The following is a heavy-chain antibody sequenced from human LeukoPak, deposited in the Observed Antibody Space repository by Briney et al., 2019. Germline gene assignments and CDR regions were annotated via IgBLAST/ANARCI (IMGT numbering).Heavy chain of an antibody. CDR1: GFTFSSYS. CDR2: INAGGGST. J-gene: IGHJ5*02. D-gene: IGHD6-6*01. CDR3: AKAPGSSSYGNWFDP. V-gene: IGHV3-23*01. Sequence: GGSLRLSCAASGFTFSSYSMNWVRQAPGKGLEWVSTINAGGGSTYYADSVKGRFTISRDNSKNTLYLQINSLRAEDTALYYCAKAPGSSSYGNWFDPWGQGTLVTVSS.